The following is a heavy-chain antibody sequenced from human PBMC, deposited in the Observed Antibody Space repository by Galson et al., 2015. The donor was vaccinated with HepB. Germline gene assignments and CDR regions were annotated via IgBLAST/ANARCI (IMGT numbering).Heavy chain of an antibody. CDR2: LSWNGDKI. D-gene: IGHD3-10*01. V-gene: IGHV3-9*01. Sequence: SLRLSCAASGFKFDDYAMHWVRQVPTKGLEWVSGLSWNGDKIGYADSVEGRFTVSRDNDNTSLPLEMNSLRPEDTGVYYCTKGRITFVRGELESWGRGVLVTVSS. J-gene: IGHJ4*02. CDR3: TKGRITFVRGELES. CDR1: GFKFDDYA.